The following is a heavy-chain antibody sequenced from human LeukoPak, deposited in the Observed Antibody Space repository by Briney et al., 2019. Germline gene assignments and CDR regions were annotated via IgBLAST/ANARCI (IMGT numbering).Heavy chain of an antibody. CDR1: GGTFSSYA. J-gene: IGHJ5*02. V-gene: IGHV1-69*13. CDR2: IIPIFGTA. Sequence: SVKVSCKPSGGTFSSYAISWVRQAPGQGLEWMGGIIPIFGTASYAQKFQGRVTITADESTSTAYMELSSLRSEDTAVYYCANSQLLYWTYWNWFDPWGQGTLVTVSS. D-gene: IGHD2-2*02. CDR3: ANSQLLYWTYWNWFDP.